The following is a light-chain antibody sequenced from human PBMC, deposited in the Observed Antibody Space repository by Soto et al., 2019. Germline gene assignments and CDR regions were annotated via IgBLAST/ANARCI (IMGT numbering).Light chain of an antibody. CDR2: GAS. Sequence: ESVLTQSPGTLSLSPGQRATLSCRAIQSVSSNYLAWYQQKPGQAPRLLIYGASRGAAGIPDRLSGSGSGTDSTLTINRLEPEDFAVYFCQQYGRSPMFTFGQGPKLEIK. J-gene: IGKJ2*01. CDR3: QQYGRSPMFT. V-gene: IGKV3-20*01. CDR1: QSVSSNY.